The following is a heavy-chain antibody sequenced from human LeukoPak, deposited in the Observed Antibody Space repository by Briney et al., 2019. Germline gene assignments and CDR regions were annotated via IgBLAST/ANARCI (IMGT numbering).Heavy chain of an antibody. V-gene: IGHV3-21*01. CDR1: GFTFSSYS. J-gene: IGHJ4*02. CDR2: ISSSSSYI. Sequence: GGSLRLSCAASGFTFSSYSMNWVRQAPGKGLEWASSISSSSSYIYYADSVKGRFTISRDNAKNSLYLQMNSLRAEDTAVYYCARESVLAYCGGDCYSLDYWGQGTLVTVSS. CDR3: ARESVLAYCGGDCYSLDY. D-gene: IGHD2-21*02.